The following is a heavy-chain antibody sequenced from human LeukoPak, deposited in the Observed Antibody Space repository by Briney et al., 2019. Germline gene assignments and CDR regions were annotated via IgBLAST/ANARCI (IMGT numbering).Heavy chain of an antibody. D-gene: IGHD6-19*01. J-gene: IGHJ4*02. CDR3: AREDIAVAGTGLDY. Sequence: SETLSLTCAVYGGSFSGYYWSWIRQPPEKGLEWIGEIYHSGSTNYNPSLKSRVTISVDKSKNQFSLKLSSVTAADTAVYYCAREDIAVAGTGLDYWGQGTLVTVSS. V-gene: IGHV4-34*01. CDR2: IYHSGST. CDR1: GGSFSGYY.